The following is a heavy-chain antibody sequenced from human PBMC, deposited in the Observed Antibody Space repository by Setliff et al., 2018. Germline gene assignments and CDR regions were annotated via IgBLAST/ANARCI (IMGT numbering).Heavy chain of an antibody. V-gene: IGHV4-30-4*08. CDR3: ARESRYYYDNLGTLDY. CDR1: GGSISSGDYY. Sequence: PSETLSLTCTVSGGSISSGDYYWSWIRQPPGKGLEWIGYIYSSGSTYYNPSLKSRVSISVDTSKNQFSLKLSSVTAADTAVYYCARESRYYYDNLGTLDYWGQGTLVTISS. D-gene: IGHD3-22*01. J-gene: IGHJ4*02. CDR2: IYSSGST.